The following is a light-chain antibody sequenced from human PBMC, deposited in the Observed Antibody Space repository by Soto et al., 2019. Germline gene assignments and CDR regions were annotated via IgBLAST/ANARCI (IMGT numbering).Light chain of an antibody. Sequence: QSVLTQPASVSGSPGQSITISCTGTSSDVGAYIYVSWYQHHPGKAPKVMIYEVTNRPSGVSDCFSGSKSGNTASLTISGLQAEDEADYYCCSYTSSRTYVFGTGTKVTVL. CDR3: CSYTSSRTYV. CDR2: EVT. CDR1: SSDVGAYIY. V-gene: IGLV2-14*01. J-gene: IGLJ1*01.